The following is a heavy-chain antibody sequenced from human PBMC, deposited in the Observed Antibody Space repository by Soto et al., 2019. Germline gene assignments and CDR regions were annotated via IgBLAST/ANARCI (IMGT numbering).Heavy chain of an antibody. J-gene: IGHJ5*02. CDR2: VYYSGTT. CDR3: ARLHVPDNWFDP. V-gene: IGHV4-39*01. CDR1: GGSVSNRSYY. Sequence: PSETLSLTCTISGGSVSNRSYYWGWVRQPPGKGLEWIGGVYYSGTTYYNPSLRSRVAISVDTSSDRFSLRVNSVTAADTAVYYCARLHVPDNWFDPWGQGTLVTVSS.